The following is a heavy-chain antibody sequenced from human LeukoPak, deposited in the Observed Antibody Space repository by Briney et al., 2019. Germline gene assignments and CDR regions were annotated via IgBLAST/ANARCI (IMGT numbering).Heavy chain of an antibody. CDR2: INAGNGNT. CDR3: ARSLAAAGPCNWFDP. V-gene: IGHV1-3*01. J-gene: IGHJ5*02. D-gene: IGHD6-13*01. Sequence: ASVKVSCKASGYTFTSYAMHWVRQAPGQRLEWMGWINAGNGNTKYSQKFQGRVTITRDTSASTAYMELSSLRSEDTAVYYCARSLAAAGPCNWFDPWGQGTLVTVSS. CDR1: GYTFTSYA.